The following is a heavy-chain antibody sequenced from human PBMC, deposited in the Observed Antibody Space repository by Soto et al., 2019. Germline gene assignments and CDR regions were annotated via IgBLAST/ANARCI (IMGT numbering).Heavy chain of an antibody. D-gene: IGHD5-18*01. J-gene: IGHJ4*02. Sequence: GGSLRLSCAASGFTFSTYSMNWVRQAPGKGLEWVSSISSDSNYLFYADSVQGRFTISRDNTKNSLFLQMNSLRAEDTAVYYCAKDIVKYTYGACDYWGQGVLVTVSS. V-gene: IGHV3-21*01. CDR2: ISSDSNYL. CDR1: GFTFSTYS. CDR3: AKDIVKYTYGACDY.